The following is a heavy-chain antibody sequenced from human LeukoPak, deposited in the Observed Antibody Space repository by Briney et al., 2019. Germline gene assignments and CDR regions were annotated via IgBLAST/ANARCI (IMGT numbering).Heavy chain of an antibody. V-gene: IGHV1-69*13. J-gene: IGHJ3*02. CDR3: ARDSVIVVPDAFDI. CDR2: IIPKFGTA. CDR1: RGTFSNYA. Sequence: GASVKVSCKASRGTFSNYAISWVRQAPGQGLEWMGGIIPKFGTAIYAQKFQGRVTITEDESTSTAYMELSSLRSEDTAVYYCARDSVIVVPDAFDIWGQGTMVTVSS. D-gene: IGHD1-26*01.